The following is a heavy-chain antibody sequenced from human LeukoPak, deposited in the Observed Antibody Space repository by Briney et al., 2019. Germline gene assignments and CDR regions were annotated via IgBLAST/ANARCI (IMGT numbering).Heavy chain of an antibody. CDR3: AKDLYGNFDY. CDR2: ISSSSSTI. J-gene: IGHJ4*02. V-gene: IGHV3-48*01. D-gene: IGHD2/OR15-2a*01. Sequence: PGGSLRLSCAASEFTFTTYGMHWVRQAPGKGLEWVSYISSSSSTIYYADSVKGRFTISRDNAKNSLYLQMNSLRAEDTAVYYCAKDLYGNFDYWGQGTLVTVSS. CDR1: EFTFTTYG.